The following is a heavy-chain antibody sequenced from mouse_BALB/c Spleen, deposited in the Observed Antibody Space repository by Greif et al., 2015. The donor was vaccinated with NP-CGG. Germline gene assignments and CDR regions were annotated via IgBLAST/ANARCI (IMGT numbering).Heavy chain of an antibody. CDR3: AREDYGYAMDY. Sequence: EVKLVESGGGLVQPGGSRKLSCAASGFTFSSFRMHWVRQAPEKGLEWVAYISSGSSTIYYADTVKGRFTISRDNPKNTLFLQMTSLRSEDTAMYYCAREDYGYAMDYWGQGTSVTVSS. CDR1: GFTFSSFR. J-gene: IGHJ4*01. V-gene: IGHV5-17*02. D-gene: IGHD1-1*01. CDR2: ISSGSSTI.